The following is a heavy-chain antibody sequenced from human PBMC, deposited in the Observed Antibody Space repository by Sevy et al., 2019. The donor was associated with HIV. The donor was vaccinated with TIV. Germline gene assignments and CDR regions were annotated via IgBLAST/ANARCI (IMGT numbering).Heavy chain of an antibody. D-gene: IGHD2-15*01. Sequence: GVSLRLSCAASGFTFSIYYMTWARQAPGKGLEWVANIKSDGSDKYYVDSVKGRFTISRDNAKNSLYLQMNSLTAEDTAVYYCARYGGYIDHWGHGTLVTVSS. V-gene: IGHV3-7*01. CDR2: IKSDGSDK. CDR1: GFTFSIYY. J-gene: IGHJ4*01. CDR3: ARYGGYIDH.